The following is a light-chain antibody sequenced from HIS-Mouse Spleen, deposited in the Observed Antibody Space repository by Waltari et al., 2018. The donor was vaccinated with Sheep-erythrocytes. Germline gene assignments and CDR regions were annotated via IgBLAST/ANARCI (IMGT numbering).Light chain of an antibody. Sequence: LTQPASVSGSPGQSITISCTGTSSDVGGYNYVSWYQQHPGKAPKLMIYEVSNRPSGVSNRFSGSKSGNTASLTISGLQAEDEADYYCSSYTSSSTQVFGGGTKLTVL. J-gene: IGLJ2*01. CDR3: SSYTSSSTQV. V-gene: IGLV2-14*01. CDR2: EVS. CDR1: SSDVGGYNY.